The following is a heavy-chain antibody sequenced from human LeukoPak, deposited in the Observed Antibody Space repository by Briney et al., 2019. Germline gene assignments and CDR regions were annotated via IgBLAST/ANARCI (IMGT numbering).Heavy chain of an antibody. Sequence: ASVKVSCKASGGTFSSYAISWVRQAPGQGLEWMGRINPNSGGTNYAQKFQGRVTMTRDTSISTAYMELSRLRSDDTAVYYCARDSTSLRAFDIWGQGTMVTVSS. CDR3: ARDSTSLRAFDI. CDR1: GGTFSSYA. J-gene: IGHJ3*02. CDR2: INPNSGGT. V-gene: IGHV1-2*06. D-gene: IGHD1-14*01.